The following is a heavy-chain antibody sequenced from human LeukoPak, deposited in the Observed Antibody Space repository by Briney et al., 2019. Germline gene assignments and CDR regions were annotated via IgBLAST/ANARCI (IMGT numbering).Heavy chain of an antibody. V-gene: IGHV3-23*01. Sequence: GGSLRLSCAASGFTFSSYAMSWVRQAPGKGLEWVSAISGSGGSTYYADSVQGRFTISRDNSKNTLHLQMNSLRAEDTAVYYCAKDIRDYYGSGISPAYYSYGMDVWGQGTTVTVSS. CDR1: GFTFSSYA. D-gene: IGHD3-10*01. CDR2: ISGSGGST. J-gene: IGHJ6*02. CDR3: AKDIRDYYGSGISPAYYSYGMDV.